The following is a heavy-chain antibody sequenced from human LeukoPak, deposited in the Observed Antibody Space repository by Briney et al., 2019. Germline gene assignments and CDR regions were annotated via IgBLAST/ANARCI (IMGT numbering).Heavy chain of an antibody. Sequence: PGGSLRFSCAASGFTFDDYAMHWVRQAPGKGLEWVSGISWNSGSIGYADSVKGRFTISRDNAKNSLYLQMNSLRAEDTALYYCAKDRVVTIPAGGLFDYWGQGTLVTVSS. D-gene: IGHD5-12*01. J-gene: IGHJ4*02. V-gene: IGHV3-9*01. CDR2: ISWNSGSI. CDR1: GFTFDDYA. CDR3: AKDRVVTIPAGGLFDY.